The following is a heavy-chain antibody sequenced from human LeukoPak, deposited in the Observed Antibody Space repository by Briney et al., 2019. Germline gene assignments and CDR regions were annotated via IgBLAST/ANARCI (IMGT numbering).Heavy chain of an antibody. CDR3: ARRDWVSGAVRAFDI. J-gene: IGHJ3*02. V-gene: IGHV3-11*04. Sequence: GGSLRLSCVGSGFMFSDYYMSWIRQAPGKGLEWVSYISKDSVDKYYVDSVRGRFTISRDNAKKSMYLQMSGLRVEDTAVYYCARRDWVSGAVRAFDIWGQGTMVTVSS. D-gene: IGHD3-3*01. CDR2: ISKDSVDK. CDR1: GFMFSDYY.